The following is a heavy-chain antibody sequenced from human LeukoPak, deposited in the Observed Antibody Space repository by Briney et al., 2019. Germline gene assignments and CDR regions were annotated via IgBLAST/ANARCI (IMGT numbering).Heavy chain of an antibody. V-gene: IGHV3-74*01. CDR1: GFTFSSYW. CDR2: INGDGSAT. CDR3: AREEEMATNTDY. Sequence: GGSLRLSCAASGFTFSSYWMHWVRQAPGKGLVWVSRINGDGSATYYADSVKGRFSISRDNPRNTLYLHMHSLRADDTAVYYCAREEEMATNTDYWGQGTLVTVSS. J-gene: IGHJ4*02. D-gene: IGHD5-24*01.